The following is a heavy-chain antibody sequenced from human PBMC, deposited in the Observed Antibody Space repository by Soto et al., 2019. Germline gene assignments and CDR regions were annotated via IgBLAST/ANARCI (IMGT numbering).Heavy chain of an antibody. CDR2: VYYGENT. Sequence: SETLSLTCTVSGHSISSSPYYWGWLRHPPGRGLEWIGSVYYGENTYYNPSLKSRVTISVDTSKNLFSLNLSSVTAADTAMYYCARPQFSGTYHDPFKIWGPGTMVTVS. J-gene: IGHJ3*02. D-gene: IGHD1-26*01. CDR1: GHSISSSPYY. V-gene: IGHV4-39*02. CDR3: ARPQFSGTYHDPFKI.